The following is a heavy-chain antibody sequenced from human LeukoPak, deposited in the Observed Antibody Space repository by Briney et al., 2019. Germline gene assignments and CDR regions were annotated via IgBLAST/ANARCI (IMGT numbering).Heavy chain of an antibody. CDR1: GFTFSTKR. Sequence: TGGSLRLSYAVSGFTFSTKRMNWVRQAPGKGLEWVSYITADSGTTYYADSVKGRFTISRDNAKNSLYLQMNSLRDEDTAVYYCASRDYLDHWGQGTLVTVSS. V-gene: IGHV3-48*02. CDR3: ASRDYLDH. CDR2: ITADSGTT. J-gene: IGHJ4*02.